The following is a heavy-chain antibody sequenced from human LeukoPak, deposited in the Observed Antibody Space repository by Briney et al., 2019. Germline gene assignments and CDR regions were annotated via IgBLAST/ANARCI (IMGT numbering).Heavy chain of an antibody. Sequence: GGSLRLSCAASGFTFSSYAMHWVRQAPGKGLEWVAVVSYDGSGENYADSVKGRFTISRDNSKNTLYLQMNSLRAEDTAVYYCARDRVLYFYYGMDVWGQGTTVTVSS. V-gene: IGHV3-30-3*01. CDR2: VSYDGSGE. J-gene: IGHJ6*02. CDR3: ARDRVLYFYYGMDV. CDR1: GFTFSSYA. D-gene: IGHD2-21*01.